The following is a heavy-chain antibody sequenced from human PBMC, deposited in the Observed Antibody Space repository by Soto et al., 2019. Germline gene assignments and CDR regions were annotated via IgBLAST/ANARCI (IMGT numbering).Heavy chain of an antibody. CDR3: ARDGKLGGAGWFDP. Sequence: EVQLVESGGGLGKPGGSLRLSCAASGFTFSSYSMNWVRQAPGKGLEWVSSISSSSSYIYYADSVKGRFTISRDNAKNSLYLQMNSLRAEDTAVYYCARDGKLGGAGWFDPWGQGTLVTVSS. D-gene: IGHD1-26*01. CDR1: GFTFSSYS. V-gene: IGHV3-21*01. J-gene: IGHJ5*02. CDR2: ISSSSSYI.